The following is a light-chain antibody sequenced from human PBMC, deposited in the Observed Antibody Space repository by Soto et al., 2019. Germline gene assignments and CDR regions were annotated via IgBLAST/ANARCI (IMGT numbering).Light chain of an antibody. Sequence: EIVMTQSPATLSVSPGERATLSCRASQSVSINLAWYQQKPGQTPRLLIYGASTRATGIPARLSGSGSGTEFTLSISSLQSEDFAVYYCQQYNNWPRTFGQGTKV. J-gene: IGKJ1*01. CDR3: QQYNNWPRT. CDR1: QSVSIN. V-gene: IGKV3-15*01. CDR2: GAS.